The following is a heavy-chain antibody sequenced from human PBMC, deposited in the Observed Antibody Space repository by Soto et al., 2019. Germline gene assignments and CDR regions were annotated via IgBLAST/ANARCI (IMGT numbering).Heavy chain of an antibody. CDR3: ARGMTTVTTFDY. D-gene: IGHD4-17*01. CDR1: GGSISSGGYS. Sequence: SETLSLTCAVSGGSISSGGYSWSWIRQPPGKGLESIGYIYHSGGTYYNPSLKSRVTISVDRSKNQFSLKLSSVTAADTAVYYCARGMTTVTTFDYWGQGTLVTVSS. J-gene: IGHJ4*02. V-gene: IGHV4-30-2*01. CDR2: IYHSGGT.